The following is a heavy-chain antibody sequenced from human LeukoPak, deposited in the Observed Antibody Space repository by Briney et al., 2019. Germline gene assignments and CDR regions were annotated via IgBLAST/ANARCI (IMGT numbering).Heavy chain of an antibody. D-gene: IGHD4-23*01. Sequence: SETLSLTCAVYAGSFSGYYWSRIRQPPGKGLEWIGEINHSGSTNYNPSLKSRVTMSVDTSKNQFSLKLSSVTAADTAVYYCARLRYGGLWHWGQGTLVTVSS. CDR1: AGSFSGYY. CDR2: INHSGST. V-gene: IGHV4-34*01. J-gene: IGHJ4*02. CDR3: ARLRYGGLWH.